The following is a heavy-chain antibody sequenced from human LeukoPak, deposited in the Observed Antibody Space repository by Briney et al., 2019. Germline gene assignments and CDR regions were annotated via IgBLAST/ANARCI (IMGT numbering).Heavy chain of an antibody. Sequence: GSSVKVSCKASGGTFSSYAISWVRQAPGQGLEWMGGIIPIFGTANYAQKFQGRVTITADESTSTAYMELSSLRSEDTAVYYCAXAXMPAPLVPAAIPSYFDXXGQGXXXTV. CDR1: GGTFSSYA. V-gene: IGHV1-69*01. CDR2: IIPIFGTA. J-gene: IGHJ4*02. CDR3: AXAXMPAPLVPAAIPSYFDX. D-gene: IGHD2-2*01.